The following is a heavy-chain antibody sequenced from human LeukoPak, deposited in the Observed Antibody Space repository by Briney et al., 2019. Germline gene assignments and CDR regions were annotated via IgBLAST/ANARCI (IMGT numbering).Heavy chain of an antibody. V-gene: IGHV3-9*01. D-gene: IGHD3-10*01. CDR3: ARCITMVRGVFDY. J-gene: IGHJ4*02. CDR2: ISWNSGSI. CDR1: GFSFDDYA. Sequence: PGRSLRLSCAASGFSFDDYAMHWVRQAPGEGLEWVSGISWNSGSIGYADSVKGRFTISRDNAKNSLYLQMNSLRAEDTAVYYCARCITMVRGVFDYWGQGTLVTVSS.